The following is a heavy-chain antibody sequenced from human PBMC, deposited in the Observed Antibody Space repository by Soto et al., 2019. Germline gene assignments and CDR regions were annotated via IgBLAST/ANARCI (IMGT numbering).Heavy chain of an antibody. J-gene: IGHJ5*02. V-gene: IGHV4-4*08. CDR2: IYSSGST. D-gene: IGHD3-16*01. CDR1: GCSIRNYY. Sequence: SETLSLTCRVSGCSIRNYYWSWIRQSPGKGPVWIGHIYSSGSTKYNPSLQSRVSISSDTSSNTVYMELTRLTSDDTAIYYCARRQLRDYIRWSFDPWGQGTLVTVSS. CDR3: ARRQLRDYIRWSFDP.